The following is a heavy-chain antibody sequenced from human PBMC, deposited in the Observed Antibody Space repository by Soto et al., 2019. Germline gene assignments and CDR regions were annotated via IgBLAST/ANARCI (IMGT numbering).Heavy chain of an antibody. V-gene: IGHV4-31*02. D-gene: IGHD3-16*02. CDR1: PGSLSSGGYY. CDR3: ARGRGEGNYDYVWGSYRYTHWFDP. Sequence: SETLSLTWTVSPGSLSSGGYYCSPIRQHPRKGLARGGYIYYSGSTYYNPSLKMRVTISVDTSKNQVSLKLSTVTAADTAVYYCARGRGEGNYDYVWGSYRYTHWFDPWGQGTLVTVAS. CDR2: IYYSGST. J-gene: IGHJ5*02.